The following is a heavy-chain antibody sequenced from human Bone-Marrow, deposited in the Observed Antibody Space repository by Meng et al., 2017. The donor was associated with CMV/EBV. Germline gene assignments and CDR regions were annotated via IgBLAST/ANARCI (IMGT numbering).Heavy chain of an antibody. CDR1: GGSISSSNW. CDR3: VRGSPSLYFYYGMDV. Sequence: SETLSLTCAVSGGSISSSNWWSWVRQPPGKGLEWIGEIYHSGSTNYNPSLKSRVTISVDKSKTQFSLRLSSVTAADTAVYYCVRGSPSLYFYYGMDVWGHGTTVTVSS. V-gene: IGHV4-4*02. CDR2: IYHSGST. D-gene: IGHD6-6*01. J-gene: IGHJ6*02.